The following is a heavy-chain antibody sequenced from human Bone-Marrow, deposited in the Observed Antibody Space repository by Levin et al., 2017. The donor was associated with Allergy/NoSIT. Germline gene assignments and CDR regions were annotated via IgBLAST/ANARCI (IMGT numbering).Heavy chain of an antibody. V-gene: IGHV4-30-4*01. Sequence: SETLSLTCSVSGGSISSDSGDYSWSWIRQPPGQGLEWIGYIYYSGSTYSNPSLKSRVTISLDTSKNHFSLKLDSVTAADTAVYHCARLHCSTTSCYLDQWGQGALVTVSS. J-gene: IGHJ4*02. CDR3: ARLHCSTTSCYLDQ. CDR2: IYYSGST. CDR1: GGSISSDSGDYS. D-gene: IGHD2-2*01.